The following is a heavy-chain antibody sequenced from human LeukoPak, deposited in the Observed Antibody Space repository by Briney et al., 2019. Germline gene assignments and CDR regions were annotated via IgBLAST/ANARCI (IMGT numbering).Heavy chain of an antibody. J-gene: IGHJ6*03. D-gene: IGHD2-2*01. CDR3: ARATNGRCVSSSSTSCYGGYYYYYMDV. V-gene: IGHV4-39*07. CDR1: GGSISSSSYY. Sequence: SETLSLTCTVSGGSISSSSYYWGWIRQPPGKGLEWIGSIYYSGSTYYNPSLKSRVTISVDTSKNQFSLKLSSVTAADTAVYYCARATNGRCVSSSSTSCYGGYYYYYMDVWGKGTTVTISS. CDR2: IYYSGST.